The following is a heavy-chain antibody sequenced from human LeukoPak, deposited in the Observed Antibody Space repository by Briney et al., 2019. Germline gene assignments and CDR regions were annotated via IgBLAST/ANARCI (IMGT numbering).Heavy chain of an antibody. J-gene: IGHJ4*02. Sequence: SETLSLTCTVSGGSISSYYWSWIRQPPGKGLEWIGYIYYSGSTNYNPSLKSRVTISVDTSKNQFSLKLSSVTAADTAVYYCARASQYYDYVWGSYRPKYYFDYWGQGTLVTVSS. D-gene: IGHD3-16*02. V-gene: IGHV4-59*12. CDR2: IYYSGST. CDR3: ARASQYYDYVWGSYRPKYYFDY. CDR1: GGSISSYY.